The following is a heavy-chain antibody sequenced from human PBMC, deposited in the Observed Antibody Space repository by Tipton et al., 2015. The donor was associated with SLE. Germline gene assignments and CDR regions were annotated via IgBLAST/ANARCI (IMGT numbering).Heavy chain of an antibody. CDR3: AARYAYNYYYGMDV. CDR2: IYYSGST. D-gene: IGHD2-8*01. CDR1: GGSISSSSYY. Sequence: TLSLTCTVSGGSISSSSYYWGWIRQPPGKGLEWIGSIYYSGSTYYNPSLKSRVTISVDTSKNQFSLKLSSVTAADTAVYYCAARYAYNYYYGMDVWGQGTTVTVSS. V-gene: IGHV4-39*07. J-gene: IGHJ6*02.